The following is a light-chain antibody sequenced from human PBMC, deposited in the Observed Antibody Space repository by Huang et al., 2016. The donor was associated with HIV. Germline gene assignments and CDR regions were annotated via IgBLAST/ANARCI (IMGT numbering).Light chain of an antibody. V-gene: IGKV3-15*01. Sequence: EIEMTQSPATLSVSQGERATLSCRASHSVDSDLAWYQQKPGQAPRLLIYDASTRATGISAKFNGTGSGTEFSLSITNLQSEDFAVYYCQQYNDWPPLTFGGGTKVEI. CDR2: DAS. CDR3: QQYNDWPPLT. CDR1: HSVDSD. J-gene: IGKJ4*01.